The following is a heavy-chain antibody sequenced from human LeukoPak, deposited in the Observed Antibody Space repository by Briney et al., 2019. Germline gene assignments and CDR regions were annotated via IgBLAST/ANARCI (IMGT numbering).Heavy chain of an antibody. CDR2: ISSSSSYI. CDR1: GFTFSSYS. D-gene: IGHD5-24*01. CDR3: AREAGGMATHRGRYYYYMDV. V-gene: IGHV3-21*01. J-gene: IGHJ6*03. Sequence: ETGGSLRLSCAASGFTFSSYSMNWVRQAPGKGLEWVSSISSSSSYIYYADSVKGRFTISRDNAKNSLYLQMNSLRAEDTAVYYCAREAGGMATHRGRYYYYMDVWGKGTTVTVSS.